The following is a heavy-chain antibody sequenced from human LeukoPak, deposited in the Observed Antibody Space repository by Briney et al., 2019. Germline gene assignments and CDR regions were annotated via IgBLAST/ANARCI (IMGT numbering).Heavy chain of an antibody. CDR3: ARDWNEVRGLKLDY. CDR1: GYTFTGYY. D-gene: IGHD3-10*01. J-gene: IGHJ4*02. Sequence: ASVKVSCKASGYTFTGYYMHWVRQAPGQGLEWMGWINPSGGSTSYAQKFQGRVTMTRDMSTSTVYMELSSLRSEDTAVYYCARDWNEVRGLKLDYWGQGTLVTVSS. CDR2: INPSGGST. V-gene: IGHV1-46*01.